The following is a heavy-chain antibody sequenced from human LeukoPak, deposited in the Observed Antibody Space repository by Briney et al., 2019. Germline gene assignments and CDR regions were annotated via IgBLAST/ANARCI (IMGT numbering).Heavy chain of an antibody. Sequence: GGSLRLSCAASGFTFSSFAMSWVRQAPGKGLGWVSLISGSGGSTYYADSVKGRFTISRDNSKNTLYLQMSSLRAEDTAVYYCARGLGYVFWGGRDWSAPGAQGTLVTAPS. V-gene: IGHV3-23*01. CDR2: ISGSGGST. CDR1: GFTFSSFA. CDR3: ARGLGYVFWGGRDWSAP. D-gene: IGHD3-3*01. J-gene: IGHJ5*02.